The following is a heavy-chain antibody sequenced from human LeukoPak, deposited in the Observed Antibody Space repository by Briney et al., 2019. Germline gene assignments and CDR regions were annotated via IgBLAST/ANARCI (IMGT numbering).Heavy chain of an antibody. CDR1: GFTFSSYW. CDR3: ARGPQYYDILTGYPRDYYMDV. J-gene: IGHJ6*03. D-gene: IGHD3-9*01. Sequence: GGSLRLSCAASGFTFSSYWMSWVRQAPGKGLEWVANIKKDGSEKYYVDSVKGRFTISRDNAKNSLYLQMNSLRAEDTAVYYCARGPQYYDILTGYPRDYYMDVWGKGTTVTVSS. V-gene: IGHV3-7*01. CDR2: IKKDGSEK.